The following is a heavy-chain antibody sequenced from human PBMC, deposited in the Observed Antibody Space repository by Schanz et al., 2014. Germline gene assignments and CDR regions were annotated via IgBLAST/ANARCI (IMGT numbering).Heavy chain of an antibody. V-gene: IGHV3-23*01. CDR2: ISGSGAST. Sequence: EVQLLESGGGLVQPGGSLRLSCATSGFSFSSYAINWVRQAPGKGLEWVSGISGSGASTYYADSVKGRFTISRDNAKNTLYLQMNSLRAEDTAVYYCARAGYDADNWFDPWRQGTLVTVSS. D-gene: IGHD2-2*01. CDR1: GFSFSSYA. J-gene: IGHJ5*02. CDR3: ARAGYDADNWFDP.